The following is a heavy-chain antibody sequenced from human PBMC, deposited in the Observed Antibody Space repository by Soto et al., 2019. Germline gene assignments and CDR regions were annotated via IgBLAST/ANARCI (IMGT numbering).Heavy chain of an antibody. J-gene: IGHJ6*02. CDR1: VLSLACYP. V-gene: IGHV3-49*02. Sequence: PGGPLRICGSAGVLSLACYPVSWVRQAPGKGLEWVGLIRSKVYGGKTIYAASVKGRFTFSRDDSRDIAYLQMNSLKTEDTAVYYCTRDSQLLPQPYAMAASGQGPT. CDR2: IRSKVYGGKT. D-gene: IGHD2-15*01. CDR3: TRDSQLLPQPYAMAA.